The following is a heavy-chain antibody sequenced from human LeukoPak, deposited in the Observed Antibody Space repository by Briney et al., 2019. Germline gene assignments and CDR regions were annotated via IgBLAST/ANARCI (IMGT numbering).Heavy chain of an antibody. J-gene: IGHJ4*02. CDR3: AKEEYGFSVNYFDY. Sequence: PSGGSLRLSCAASGFTFSSYAMSWVRQAPGKGLEWVSAISGSGGSTYYADSVKGRFTISRDNSKNTLYLQMNSLRAEDTAVYYCAKEEYGFSVNYFDYWGQGTLVTVSS. CDR2: ISGSGGST. V-gene: IGHV3-23*01. CDR1: GFTFSSYA. D-gene: IGHD3-3*01.